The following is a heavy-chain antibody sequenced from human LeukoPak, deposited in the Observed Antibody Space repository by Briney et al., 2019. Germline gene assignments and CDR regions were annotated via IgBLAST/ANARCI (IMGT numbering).Heavy chain of an antibody. V-gene: IGHV3-23*01. Sequence: GGSLRLSCGASGFTFSNYAVNWVRQAPGKGLEWVSGISGSGGSTYYADSVKGRFTISRDNSKNTLYLQMNSLRVEDTAVYYCAKELRSSSTLGFYFHSWGQGTLVTVSS. CDR3: AKELRSSSTLGFYFHS. J-gene: IGHJ4*02. D-gene: IGHD6-13*01. CDR1: GFTFSNYA. CDR2: ISGSGGST.